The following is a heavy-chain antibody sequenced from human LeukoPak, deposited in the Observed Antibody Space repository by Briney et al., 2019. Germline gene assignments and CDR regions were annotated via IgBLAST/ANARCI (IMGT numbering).Heavy chain of an antibody. Sequence: PSETLSLTCAVSGNSFSGYYWSWIRQAAGKGLEWIGRMHTSGSTNYRPSLKSRITISVDRSKNHFSLKLSSVTDADTAVYHCARDEGSGWYNYWGQGTLVTVSS. D-gene: IGHD6-19*01. J-gene: IGHJ4*02. CDR1: GNSFSGYY. V-gene: IGHV4-4*07. CDR2: MHTSGST. CDR3: ARDEGSGWYNY.